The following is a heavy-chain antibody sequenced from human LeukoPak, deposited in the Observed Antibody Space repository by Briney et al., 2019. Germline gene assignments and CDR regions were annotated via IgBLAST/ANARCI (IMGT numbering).Heavy chain of an antibody. CDR3: ARDPYSGYYGAYYYYYMDV. J-gene: IGHJ6*03. CDR1: GGSISSYY. Sequence: NPSETLSLTCTVSGGSISSYYWSWIRQPPGKGLEWVSYISSSGSTIYYADSVKGRFTISRDNAKNSLYLQMNSLRAEDAALYFCARDPYSGYYGAYYYYYMDVWGKGTTVTISS. CDR2: ISSSGSTI. D-gene: IGHD5-12*01. V-gene: IGHV3-11*04.